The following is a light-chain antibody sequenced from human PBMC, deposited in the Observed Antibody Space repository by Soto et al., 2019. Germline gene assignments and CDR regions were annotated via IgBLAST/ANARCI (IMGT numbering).Light chain of an antibody. CDR1: QTVNGNY. Sequence: ETVLTQSPGTLSLSPGERATLSCRASQTVNGNYLGWYQQKPGQAPRLIIYGTSSRATGIPDRFSGSGSGTAFTLTISRLEPEDFAVYYCQQCGSLPGTFGQGTRVDIK. CDR3: QQCGSLPGT. J-gene: IGKJ1*01. CDR2: GTS. V-gene: IGKV3-20*01.